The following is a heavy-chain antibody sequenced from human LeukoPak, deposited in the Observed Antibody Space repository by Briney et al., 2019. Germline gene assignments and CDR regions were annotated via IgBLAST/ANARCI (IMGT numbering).Heavy chain of an antibody. CDR2: IYSGGST. CDR3: ASTKSISSSGFDAFDI. J-gene: IGHJ3*02. CDR1: GFTVSSNY. V-gene: IGHV3-53*01. Sequence: SGGSLRLSCAASGFTVSSNYMSWVRQAPGKGLEWVSVIYSGGSTYYADSVKGRFTISRDNSKNTLYLQMNSLRAEDTAVYYCASTKSISSSGFDAFDIWGQGTMVTVSS. D-gene: IGHD6-13*01.